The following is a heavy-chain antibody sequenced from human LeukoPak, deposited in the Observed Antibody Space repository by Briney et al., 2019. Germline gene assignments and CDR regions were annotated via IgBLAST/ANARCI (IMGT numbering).Heavy chain of an antibody. D-gene: IGHD1-1*01. J-gene: IGHJ4*02. CDR3: ARGGWKRPLDY. CDR2: ISYDGSNK. Sequence: GGSLRLSCAASGFTFSSYAMSWVRQAPGKGLEWVAVISYDGSNKYYADSVKGRFTISRDNSKNTLYLQMNSLRAEDTAVYYCARGGWKRPLDYWGQGTLVTVSS. CDR1: GFTFSSYA. V-gene: IGHV3-30-3*01.